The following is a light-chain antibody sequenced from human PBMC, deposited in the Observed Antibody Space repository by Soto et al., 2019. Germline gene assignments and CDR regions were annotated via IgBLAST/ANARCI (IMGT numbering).Light chain of an antibody. CDR2: GAS. Sequence: SMLTQSPGTLSLTPGERATLSCRASQSVSNTYLAWYQQKPGQAPRLLIYGASNRATGIPDRFSGSGSGTDFTLTISRLEPEDFAVYYCQQYGSSGTFGQGAKV. V-gene: IGKV3-20*01. J-gene: IGKJ1*01. CDR1: QSVSNTY. CDR3: QQYGSSGT.